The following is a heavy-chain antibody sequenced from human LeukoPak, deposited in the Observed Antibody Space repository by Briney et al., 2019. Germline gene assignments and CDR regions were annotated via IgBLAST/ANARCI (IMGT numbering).Heavy chain of an antibody. Sequence: GGSLRLSCAASGFTFSSYKVNWVRQAPGKGLEWVSYISSSSNTMYYADSVKGRFTISRDNAKNSLYLQMNSLRDEDTAVYYCARAFDYWGQGTLVAVSS. J-gene: IGHJ4*02. V-gene: IGHV3-48*02. CDR2: ISSSSNTM. CDR3: ARAFDY. CDR1: GFTFSSYK.